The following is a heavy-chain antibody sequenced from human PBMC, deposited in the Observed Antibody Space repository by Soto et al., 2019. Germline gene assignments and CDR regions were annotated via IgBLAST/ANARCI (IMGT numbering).Heavy chain of an antibody. D-gene: IGHD2-2*01. CDR1: GYTFSSYG. Sequence: QGQLVQSGAELKKPGASVKVSCKASGYTFSSYGISWVRQAPGQGLEWMAWISSSKGDTNYAQKLQGRVTVTTDTSTRRSYRERRSWGSEATAGYYGGGGRGHCMGSSCRPWQSCAGVDRWGPGPTVTVPS. V-gene: IGHV1-18*04. J-gene: IGHJ6*02. CDR3: GGGRGHCMGSSCRPWQSCAGVDR. CDR2: ISSSKGDT.